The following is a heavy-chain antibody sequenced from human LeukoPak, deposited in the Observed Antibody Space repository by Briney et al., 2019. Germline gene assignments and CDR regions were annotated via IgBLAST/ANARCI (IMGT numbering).Heavy chain of an antibody. Sequence: ASVKVSCKASGYTFTSYDINWVRQATGQGLGWMGWMNPNSGNTGYAQKFQGRVTMTRNTSISTAYMELSSLRSEDTAVYYCARATLSRTIFGVVISDNWFDPWGQGTLVTVSS. V-gene: IGHV1-8*01. CDR3: ARATLSRTIFGVVISDNWFDP. CDR1: GYTFTSYD. D-gene: IGHD3-3*01. CDR2: MNPNSGNT. J-gene: IGHJ5*02.